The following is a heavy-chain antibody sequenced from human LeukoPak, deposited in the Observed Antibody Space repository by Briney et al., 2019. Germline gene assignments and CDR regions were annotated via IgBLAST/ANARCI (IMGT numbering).Heavy chain of an antibody. CDR2: IKEDGSEK. CDR3: ARVWASTDAFDI. J-gene: IGHJ3*02. CDR1: GFTFSNAW. V-gene: IGHV3-7*01. Sequence: GGSLRLSCAASGFTFSNAWMSWVRQAPGKGLQWVANIKEDGSEKYYVDSVKGRFTISRDNAKNSLYLQMNSLRAEDTAVYYCARVWASTDAFDIWGQGTMVTVSS. D-gene: IGHD4-11*01.